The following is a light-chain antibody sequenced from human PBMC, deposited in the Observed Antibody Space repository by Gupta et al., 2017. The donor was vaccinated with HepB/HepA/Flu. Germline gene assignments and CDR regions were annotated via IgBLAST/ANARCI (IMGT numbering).Light chain of an antibody. CDR1: SSDVGSYNL. CDR3: CSYAGSTSARV. Sequence: SALTHPASVSGSPGQSITISCTGTSSDVGSYNLVSWYQQHPGKAPKFMIYEVTKRPSGVSDRFSGAKSGNTASLTISGLQAEDEADYYCCSYAGSTSARVFGTGTKVTVL. V-gene: IGLV2-23*02. CDR2: EVT. J-gene: IGLJ1*01.